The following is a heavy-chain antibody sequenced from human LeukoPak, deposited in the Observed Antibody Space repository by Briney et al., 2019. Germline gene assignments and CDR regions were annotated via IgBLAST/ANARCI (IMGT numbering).Heavy chain of an antibody. CDR3: ARDPRSYTGASVPSHFDY. V-gene: IGHV3-33*01. D-gene: IGHD1-14*01. CDR2: IWYDGSDR. J-gene: IGHJ4*02. CDR1: GFTFSSYG. Sequence: PGRSLRLSCAASGFTFSSYGLHWVRQAPGKGLEWVAVIWYDGSDRYYADSVKGRFTISRDNSKNTLYLQMNSLRAEDTAVYYCARDPRSYTGASVPSHFDYWGQGTLVTVSS.